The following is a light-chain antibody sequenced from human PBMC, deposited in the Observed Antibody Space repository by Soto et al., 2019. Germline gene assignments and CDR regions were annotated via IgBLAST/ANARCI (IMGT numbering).Light chain of an antibody. CDR3: QQRTNWPPFT. J-gene: IGKJ3*01. Sequence: EIVLTQSPATLSLSPGERATLSCRASQSVRSNLAWYQQKPGQAPRLLIYDASNRATGIPARFSGSGSGTDFTLTISSLEPEDFAVYYCQQRTNWPPFTFGPGTKVDIK. CDR2: DAS. CDR1: QSVRSN. V-gene: IGKV3-11*01.